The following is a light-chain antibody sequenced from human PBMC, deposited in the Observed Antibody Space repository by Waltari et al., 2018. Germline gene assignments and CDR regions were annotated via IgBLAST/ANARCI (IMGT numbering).Light chain of an antibody. J-gene: IGKJ1*01. CDR2: AAS. V-gene: IGKV3-15*01. CDR1: QSVRSA. Sequence: EMVMTQSPATLSVSPGERATLSCRARQSVRSALAGYQQKSGQAPRLLIYAASNRATGIPARFNGGGSGTEFTLTISSLQSGDSAVYYCQQYNNWPLTFGQGTKVEIK. CDR3: QQYNNWPLT.